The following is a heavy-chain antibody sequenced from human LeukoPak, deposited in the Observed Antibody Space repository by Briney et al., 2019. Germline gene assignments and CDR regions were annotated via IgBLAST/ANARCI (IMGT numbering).Heavy chain of an antibody. CDR2: IYHSGST. CDR1: GGSISSSGYS. D-gene: IGHD4-11*01. Sequence: SQTLSLTCAVSGGSISSSGYSWSWIRQPPGKGLEWIGYIYHSGSTYYNPSLKSRVTISVDRSKNQFSLKLSSVTAADTAVYYCARETVSHNAFDIWGQGTMVTVSS. CDR3: ARETVSHNAFDI. V-gene: IGHV4-30-2*01. J-gene: IGHJ3*02.